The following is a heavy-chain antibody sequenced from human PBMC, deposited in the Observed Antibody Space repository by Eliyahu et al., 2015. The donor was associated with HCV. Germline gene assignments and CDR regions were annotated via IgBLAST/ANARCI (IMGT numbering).Heavy chain of an antibody. Sequence: EVQLVESGGGLVQPGGSLRLSCAASGFNFSIHWMTWVRQTPGKGLEWVANIKEDGSAKYHVDSVKGRFTISRDNAKNSLFLQMDSLRVDDTAVYYCARDPTASFWGQGTLVIVSS. V-gene: IGHV3-7*05. CDR3: ARDPTASF. J-gene: IGHJ4*02. CDR1: GFNFSIHW. CDR2: IKEDGSAK.